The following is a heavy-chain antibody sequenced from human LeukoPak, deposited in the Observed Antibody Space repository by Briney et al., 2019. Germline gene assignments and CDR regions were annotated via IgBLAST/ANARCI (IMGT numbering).Heavy chain of an antibody. CDR2: ISWNSGSI. J-gene: IGHJ5*02. Sequence: GGSLRLSCAASGFTFDDYAMHWVRQAPGKGLEWVSGISWNSGSIGYADSVKGRFTISRDNAKNSLYLQMNSLRAEDTALYYCEKGTANWVYNWFDPGGQGPLVTVSS. D-gene: IGHD1-14*01. V-gene: IGHV3-9*01. CDR3: EKGTANWVYNWFDP. CDR1: GFTFDDYA.